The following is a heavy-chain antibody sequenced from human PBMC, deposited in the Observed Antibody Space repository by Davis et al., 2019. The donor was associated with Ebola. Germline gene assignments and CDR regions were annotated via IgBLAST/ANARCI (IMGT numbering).Heavy chain of an antibody. CDR3: ARVGRSYFQH. CDR1: GYTFTSYA. J-gene: IGHJ1*01. CDR2: TNAGNGNT. V-gene: IGHV1-3*01. Sequence: ASVKVSCKASGYTFTSYAMHLVRQAPGQRLAWMRWTNAGNGNTKYSQKFQGRVTITRDNSASTAYMELSSLRSEDTAVYYCARVGRSYFQHWGQGTLVTVSS.